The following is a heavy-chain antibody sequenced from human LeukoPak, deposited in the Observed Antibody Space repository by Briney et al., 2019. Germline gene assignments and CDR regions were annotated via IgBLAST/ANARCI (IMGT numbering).Heavy chain of an antibody. CDR1: GGSISSYY. CDR2: IYYSGST. D-gene: IGHD3-16*01. CDR3: ARVPLTSRGKYYYYGMDV. J-gene: IGHJ6*02. V-gene: IGHV4-59*01. Sequence: SETLSLTCTVSGGSISSYYWSWIRQPPGKGLEWIGYIYYSGSTNYNPSLKSRVTISVDTSKNQFSLKLSSVTAADTAVYYCARVPLTSRGKYYYYGMDVWGQGTTVTVSS.